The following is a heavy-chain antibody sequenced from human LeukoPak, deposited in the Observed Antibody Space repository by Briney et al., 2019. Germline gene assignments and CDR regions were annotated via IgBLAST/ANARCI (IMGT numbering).Heavy chain of an antibody. D-gene: IGHD2-2*01. CDR3: ARDSCSSTSCYYSWFDP. Sequence: ASVKVSCKASGYTFTTYGISWVRQAPGQGLEWMGWISAYNGNTNYAQKFQGRVTMTTDISTSTAYMELRSLRSDDTAVYHCARDSCSSTSCYYSWFDPWGQGTLVTVSS. CDR2: ISAYNGNT. V-gene: IGHV1-18*01. CDR1: GYTFTTYG. J-gene: IGHJ5*02.